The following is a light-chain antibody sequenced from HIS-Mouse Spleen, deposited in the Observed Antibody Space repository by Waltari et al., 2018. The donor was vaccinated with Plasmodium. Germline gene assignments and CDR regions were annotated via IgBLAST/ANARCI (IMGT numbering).Light chain of an antibody. CDR2: KAS. Sequence: DIQMTQSPSTLSASVGDRLTITCRASQSISSWLAWDQQKPGKAPKLLIYKASSLESGVPSRFSGSGSGTEFTLTISSLQPDDFATYYCQQYNSYSWTFGQGTKVEIK. V-gene: IGKV1-5*03. CDR1: QSISSW. CDR3: QQYNSYSWT. J-gene: IGKJ1*01.